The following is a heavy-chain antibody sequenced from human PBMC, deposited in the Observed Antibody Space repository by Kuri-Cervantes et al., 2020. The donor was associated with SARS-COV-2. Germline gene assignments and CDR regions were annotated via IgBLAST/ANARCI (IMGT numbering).Heavy chain of an antibody. V-gene: IGHV4-39*01. CDR2: IYYSGST. J-gene: IGHJ4*02. Sequence: WVRQAPGKGLEWIGSIYYSGSTYYKPSLKGRVTIPVDTSKNQFSLKLRSVTAADTAVYYCARHAELIRRFDYWGQGTLVTVSS. D-gene: IGHD1-14*01. CDR3: ARHAELIRRFDY.